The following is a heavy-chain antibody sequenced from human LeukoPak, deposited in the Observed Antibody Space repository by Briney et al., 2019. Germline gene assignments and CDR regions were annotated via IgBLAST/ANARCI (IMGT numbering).Heavy chain of an antibody. CDR1: GGSISSYY. V-gene: IGHV4-59*01. CDR2: IYYSGST. D-gene: IGHD6-13*01. J-gene: IGHJ5*01. Sequence: PSETLSLTCIVSGGSISSYYWSWIRQPPGKGLEWIGYIYYSGSTNYNPSLKSRVTISEDTSKNQFSLKLSSVTAADTAVYYCARFSTGYSSSWYDCWGQGTLVTVSS. CDR3: ARFSTGYSSSWYDC.